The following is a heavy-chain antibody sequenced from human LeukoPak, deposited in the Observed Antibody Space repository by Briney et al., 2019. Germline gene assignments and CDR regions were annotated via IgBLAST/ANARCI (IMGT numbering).Heavy chain of an antibody. CDR2: IYTSGST. D-gene: IGHD4-17*01. V-gene: IGHV4-4*07. CDR3: ARDGKTYGDYTGY. J-gene: IGHJ4*02. CDR1: AASISSYY. Sequence: SETLSLTCTVSAASISSYYWSWIRQPAGKGLEWIGRIYTSGSTNYNPSLKSRVTISVDTSKNQFSLKLSSVTAADTAVYYCARDGKTYGDYTGYWGQGTLVTVSS.